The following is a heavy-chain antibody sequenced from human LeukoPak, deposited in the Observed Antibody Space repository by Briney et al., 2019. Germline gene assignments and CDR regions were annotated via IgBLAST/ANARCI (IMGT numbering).Heavy chain of an antibody. CDR1: GYTFTGYY. V-gene: IGHV1-2*02. CDR2: INPNSGGT. D-gene: IGHD6-13*01. Sequence: ASVKVSCKASGYTFTGYYMHWVRQAPGQGLEWMGWINPNSGGTNYAQKFQGRVTMTRDTSISTAYMELSRLRSDDTAVYYCARVVAAAGIKAVAFDIWGQGTMVTVSS. CDR3: ARVVAAAGIKAVAFDI. J-gene: IGHJ3*02.